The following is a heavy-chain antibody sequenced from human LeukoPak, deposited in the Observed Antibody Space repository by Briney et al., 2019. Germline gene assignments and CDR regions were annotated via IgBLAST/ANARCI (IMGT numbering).Heavy chain of an antibody. V-gene: IGHV4-34*01. CDR2: INHSGST. Sequence: SETLSLNCAVYGGSFSGYYWSWIRQPPGKGLEWIGEINHSGSTNYNPSLKSRVTISVDTSKNQFSLKLSSVTAADTAVYYCARAQISEMDYDIRGQGTMVTVSS. J-gene: IGHJ3*02. CDR3: ARAQISEMDYDI. D-gene: IGHD5-24*01. CDR1: GGSFSGYY.